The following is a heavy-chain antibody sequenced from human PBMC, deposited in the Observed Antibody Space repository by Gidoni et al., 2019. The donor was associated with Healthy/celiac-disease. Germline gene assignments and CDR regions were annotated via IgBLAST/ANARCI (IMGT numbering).Heavy chain of an antibody. J-gene: IGHJ6*02. CDR2: IYSGGST. Sequence: EVQLVETGGGLIQPGGSLRLSCAASGFTVSSNYMSWVRQAPGKGLEWVSVIYSGGSTYYADSVKGRFTISRDNSKNTLYLQMNSLRAEDTAVYYCARASQFLHGMDVWGQGTTVTVSS. CDR1: GFTVSSNY. CDR3: ARASQFLHGMDV. V-gene: IGHV3-53*02.